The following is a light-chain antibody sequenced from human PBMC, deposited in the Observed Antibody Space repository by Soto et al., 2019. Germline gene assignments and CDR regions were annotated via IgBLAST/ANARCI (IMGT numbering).Light chain of an antibody. CDR2: EVS. CDR1: SSDVGGYNY. V-gene: IGLV2-8*01. J-gene: IGLJ1*01. Sequence: CVLTQPPSASGSPGQTVTISCTGTSSDVGGYNYVSWYQQHPGKAPKLMIYEVSKRPSGVPDRFSGSKSGNTASLTVSGLQAEDEADYYCSSYAGSNNFVFGTGTKVTVL. CDR3: SSYAGSNNFV.